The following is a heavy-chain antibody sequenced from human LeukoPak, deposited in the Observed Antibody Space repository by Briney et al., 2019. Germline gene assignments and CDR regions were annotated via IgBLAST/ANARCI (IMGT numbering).Heavy chain of an antibody. CDR3: ARDHWWDLRGFDY. D-gene: IGHD1-26*01. V-gene: IGHV1-3*01. CDR2: INAGNGNT. J-gene: IGHJ4*02. CDR1: GYTFTSYG. Sequence: ASVKVSCKASGYTFTSYGISWVRQAPGQRLEWMGWINAGNGNTKYSQKFQGRVTITRDTSASTAYMELSSLRSEDTAVYYCARDHWWDLRGFDYWGQGTLVTVSS.